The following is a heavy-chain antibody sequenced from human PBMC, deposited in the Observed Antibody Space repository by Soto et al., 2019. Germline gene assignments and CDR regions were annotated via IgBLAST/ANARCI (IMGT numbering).Heavy chain of an antibody. CDR3: AREGGSYFDS. CDR2: IIPMFGTT. V-gene: IGHV1-69*06. Sequence: SVKVSCKASGGTLINVAISWVRQAPGQGLEWMGGIIPMFGTTNYAQKFQGRVTIIADKSTSTVYMDLGSLTSKDTAFYYCAREGGSYFDSWGQGTLVTVSS. J-gene: IGHJ4*02. CDR1: GGTLINVA. D-gene: IGHD3-10*01.